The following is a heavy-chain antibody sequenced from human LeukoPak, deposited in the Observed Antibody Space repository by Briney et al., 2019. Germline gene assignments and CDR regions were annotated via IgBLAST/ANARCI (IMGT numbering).Heavy chain of an antibody. CDR1: GFTVSNNY. V-gene: IGHV3-66*01. D-gene: IGHD3-10*01. Sequence: PGGSLRLSCVVSGFTVSNNYMSWVRQAPRKGLEWVSLIYSGGSTYYADSVKGRFTISRDNSKNTVYLQMNSLRAEDTAVYYCAREAGGGSGSWSQGTLVTVSS. J-gene: IGHJ4*02. CDR2: IYSGGST. CDR3: AREAGGGSGS.